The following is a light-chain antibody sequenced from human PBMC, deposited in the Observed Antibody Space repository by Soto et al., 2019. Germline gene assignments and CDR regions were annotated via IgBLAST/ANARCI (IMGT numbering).Light chain of an antibody. CDR3: AAWDDSLNAYV. CDR2: EVT. V-gene: IGLV2-8*01. CDR1: SSDVGGYNY. J-gene: IGLJ1*01. Sequence: QSVLTQPPSASGSPGQSVTISCTGTSSDVGGYNYVSWYQQYPGKAPKLMIYEVTKRPSGVPDRFSGSKSGTSASLAISGLQSEDEADYYCAAWDDSLNAYVFGTGTKVTVL.